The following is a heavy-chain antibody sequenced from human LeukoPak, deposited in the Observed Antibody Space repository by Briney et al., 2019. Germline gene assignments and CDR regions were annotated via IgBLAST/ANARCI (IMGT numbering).Heavy chain of an antibody. CDR1: GFTFSSYW. CDR2: IWYDGSKK. CDR3: ARWNQGHGLDV. V-gene: IGHV3-33*08. D-gene: IGHD1-1*01. Sequence: PGGSLRLSCAASGFTFSSYWMHWVRQAPGKGLEWVAVIWYDGSKKYYADFVKGRFTISRDNSKNTLYLQMNSLRVEDTAVYYCARWNQGHGLDVWGQGTTVTVSS. J-gene: IGHJ6*02.